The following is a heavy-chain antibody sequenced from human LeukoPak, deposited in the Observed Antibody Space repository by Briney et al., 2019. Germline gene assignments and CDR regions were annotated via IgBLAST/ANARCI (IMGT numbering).Heavy chain of an antibody. CDR3: ARGLEKGYSYGIDY. Sequence: GGSLRLSCAASGFTFDDYAMHWVRQAPGKGLEWVSGISWNSGTIGHADSVKGRFTISRDNAKDSLYLQMNSLRTDDTALYCCARGLEKGYSYGIDYWGQGTLVTVSS. CDR2: ISWNSGTI. CDR1: GFTFDDYA. J-gene: IGHJ4*02. V-gene: IGHV3-9*01. D-gene: IGHD5-18*01.